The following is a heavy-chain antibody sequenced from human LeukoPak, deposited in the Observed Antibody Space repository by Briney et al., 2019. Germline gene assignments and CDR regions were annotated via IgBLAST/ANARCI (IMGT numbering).Heavy chain of an antibody. Sequence: ASVKVSCKASGYTFTSYDINWVRQATGQGLEWMGWMNPNSGNTGYAQKFQGRVTMTRDTSISTAYMELSRLRSDDTAVYYCARAPLYNWNPFDYWGQGTLVTVSS. CDR3: ARAPLYNWNPFDY. V-gene: IGHV1-8*01. CDR2: MNPNSGNT. D-gene: IGHD1-20*01. CDR1: GYTFTSYD. J-gene: IGHJ4*02.